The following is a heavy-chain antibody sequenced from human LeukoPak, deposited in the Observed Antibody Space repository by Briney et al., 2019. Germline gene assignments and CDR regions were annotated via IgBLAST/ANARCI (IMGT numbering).Heavy chain of an antibody. CDR3: ARGLGRRTGDFDY. Sequence: SQTLSLTCAISGDSVSSNSVDWNWIRQSPSRGLEWLGRTYYRSKWYNDYALSVKSRITINPDTSKNQFSLQLNSVTPDDTAVYYCARGLGRRTGDFDYWGQGTLVTVSS. CDR1: GDSVSSNSVD. V-gene: IGHV6-1*01. CDR2: TYYRSKWYN. D-gene: IGHD7-27*01. J-gene: IGHJ4*02.